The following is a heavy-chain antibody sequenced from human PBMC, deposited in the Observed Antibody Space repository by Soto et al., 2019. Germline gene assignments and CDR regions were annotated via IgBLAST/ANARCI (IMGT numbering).Heavy chain of an antibody. CDR3: ATTLRYFDWLLSVDAFDI. D-gene: IGHD3-9*01. CDR2: ISSSGSTI. V-gene: IGHV3-11*01. CDR1: GFTFSDYY. Sequence: GGSLRLSCAASGFTFSDYYMSWIRQAPGKGLEWVSYISSSGSTIYYADSVKDRFTISRDNAKNSLYLQMNSLRAEDTAVYYCATTLRYFDWLLSVDAFDIWGQGTMVTVS. J-gene: IGHJ3*02.